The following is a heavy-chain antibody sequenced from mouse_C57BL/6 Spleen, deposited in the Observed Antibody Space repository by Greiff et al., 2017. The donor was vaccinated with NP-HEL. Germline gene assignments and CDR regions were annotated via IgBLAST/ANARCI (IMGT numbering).Heavy chain of an antibody. CDR3: ASRNYGSSYWYFDV. V-gene: IGHV1-39*01. CDR1: GYSFTDYN. CDR2: INPNYGTT. Sequence: VQLQQSGPELVKPGASVKLSCKASGYSFTDYNMNWVKQSNGKSLEWIGVINPNYGTTSYNQKFKGKATLTVDQSSSTAYMQLNSLTSEDSAVYYCASRNYGSSYWYFDVWGTGTTVTVSS. J-gene: IGHJ1*03. D-gene: IGHD1-1*01.